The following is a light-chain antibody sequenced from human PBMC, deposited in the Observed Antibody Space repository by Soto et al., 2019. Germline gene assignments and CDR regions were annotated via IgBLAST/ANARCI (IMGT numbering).Light chain of an antibody. CDR1: QSVSSN. J-gene: IGKJ2*01. CDR3: QHYNNWPYT. Sequence: EIVMTQSPATLSVSPGERATLSCRASQSVSSNLAWYQQKPGQAPRLLIYGASTRTTDIPARFSGSGSGTEFTLTIGSLQSEDFAVYYCQHYNNWPYTFGQGTKLEIK. V-gene: IGKV3-15*01. CDR2: GAS.